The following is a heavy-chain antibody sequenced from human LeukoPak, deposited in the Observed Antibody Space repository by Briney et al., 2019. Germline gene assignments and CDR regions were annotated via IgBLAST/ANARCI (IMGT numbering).Heavy chain of an antibody. J-gene: IGHJ3*01. CDR2: IADAGT. CDR1: GFTFNDFA. Sequence: GGSLTLTRAASGFTFNDFAMTWVRQAPGKGLEWVSTIADAGTYYADSVKGRFIISRDNSKNMLYLQLNSLRADDTAMYYCARNLGPFDVRGHRAIGTVSS. V-gene: IGHV3-23*01. D-gene: IGHD3-16*01. CDR3: ARNLGPFDV.